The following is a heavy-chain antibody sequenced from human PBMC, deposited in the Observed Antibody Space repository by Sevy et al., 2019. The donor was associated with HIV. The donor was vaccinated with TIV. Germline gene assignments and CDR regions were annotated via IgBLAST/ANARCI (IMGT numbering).Heavy chain of an antibody. CDR3: SRDMGTVTTPGAFDI. D-gene: IGHD4-17*01. CDR1: GVCIRSGAFS. CDR2: IFHSGHT. J-gene: IGHJ3*02. V-gene: IGHV4-30-2*01. Sequence: SETLSLTCAVSGVCIRSGAFSWNWIRQPPGKGLEWVGYIFHSGHTFYNPSLQSRVTMSVDTSKNQFSLKMTSVTAADTAIYYCSRDMGTVTTPGAFDIWGQGTMVTVSS.